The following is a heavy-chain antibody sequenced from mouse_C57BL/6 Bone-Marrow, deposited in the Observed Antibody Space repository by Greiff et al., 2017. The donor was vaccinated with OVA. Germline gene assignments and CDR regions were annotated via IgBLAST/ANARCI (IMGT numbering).Heavy chain of an antibody. CDR1: GYTFTSYW. CDR2: IYPGSGST. Sequence: VQLQQPGAELVKPGASVKMSCKASGYTFTSYWITWVKQRPGQGLEWIGDIYPGSGSTNYNEKFKSKATLTVDTSSSTAYMQLSSLTSEDSAVYDGARGGYSNYFYWYFDVWGTGTTVTGSS. J-gene: IGHJ1*03. D-gene: IGHD2-5*01. V-gene: IGHV1-55*01. CDR3: ARGGYSNYFYWYFDV.